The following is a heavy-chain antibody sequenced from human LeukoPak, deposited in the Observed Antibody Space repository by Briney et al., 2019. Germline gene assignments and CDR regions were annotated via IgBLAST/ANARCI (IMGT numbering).Heavy chain of an antibody. D-gene: IGHD5-24*01. V-gene: IGHV1-46*01. Sequence: ASVKVSCKASGYTFTSYYMHWVRQAPGQGLEWMGIINPSGGSTSYAQKFQGRVTMTRDTSISTAYMELSRLRSDDTAVYYCARGGGDGYNSSSIDYWGQGTLVTVSS. CDR1: GYTFTSYY. J-gene: IGHJ4*02. CDR2: INPSGGST. CDR3: ARGGGDGYNSSSIDY.